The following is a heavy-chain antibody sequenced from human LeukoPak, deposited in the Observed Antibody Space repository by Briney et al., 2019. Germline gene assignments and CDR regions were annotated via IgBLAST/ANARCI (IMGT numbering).Heavy chain of an antibody. J-gene: IGHJ4*02. CDR1: GYTFTDYY. V-gene: IGHV1-2*02. CDR2: INPNSGDT. D-gene: IGHD2-2*01. CDR3: ARESYCSTPSCSHDY. Sequence: ASVKVSCKASGYTFTDYYMHWVRQAPGQGLEWMGWINPNSGDTHYAQNFQGRVTMTRDTSISTAYMELSRLRSDDTAVYYCARESYCSTPSCSHDYWGQGTLVTVSS.